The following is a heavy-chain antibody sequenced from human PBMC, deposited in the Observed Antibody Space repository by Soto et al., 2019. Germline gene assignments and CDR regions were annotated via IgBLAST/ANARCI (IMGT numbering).Heavy chain of an antibody. CDR3: AKDAGVSIVVVIAAHYWYFDL. CDR1: GFTFSSYA. D-gene: IGHD2-15*01. Sequence: EVQLLESGGALVQPGGSLRLSCAASGFTFSSYAMSWVRQAPGKGLEWVSAISGSGANTYYADSVKGRFTISRDNSKNTQYLQMNSLRAEDTAVYYCAKDAGVSIVVVIAAHYWYFDLWGRGTLVTVS. CDR2: ISGSGANT. V-gene: IGHV3-23*01. J-gene: IGHJ2*01.